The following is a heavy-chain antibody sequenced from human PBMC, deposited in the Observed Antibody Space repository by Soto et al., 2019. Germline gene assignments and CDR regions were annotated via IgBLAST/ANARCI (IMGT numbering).Heavy chain of an antibody. CDR3: ARREAAAGLGYYYGMDV. CDR1: GYRFNSYW. D-gene: IGHD6-13*01. Sequence: GESLKISCKGFGYRFNSYWIGWVRQMPGKGLEWMGIIFPGDSDIRYSPSFQGQVTISADKSIATAYLQWSSLKASDTAMYYCARREAAAGLGYYYGMDVWGQGTTVTVSS. V-gene: IGHV5-51*01. J-gene: IGHJ6*02. CDR2: IFPGDSDI.